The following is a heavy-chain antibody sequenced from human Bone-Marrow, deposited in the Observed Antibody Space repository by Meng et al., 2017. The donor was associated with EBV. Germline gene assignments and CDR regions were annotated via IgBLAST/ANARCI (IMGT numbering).Heavy chain of an antibody. CDR1: GGTFSSYA. V-gene: IGHV1-69*01. CDR2: IIPIFGTA. Sequence: VTLRQLWAEVKKPGGSGKVSCKASGGTFSSYAISWVRQAPGQGLEWMGGIIPIFGTANYAQKFQGRVTITADESTSTAYMELSSLRSEDTAVYYCARDLLAYYDSSGYYPTFDYWGQGTLVTVSS. J-gene: IGHJ4*02. D-gene: IGHD3-22*01. CDR3: ARDLLAYYDSSGYYPTFDY.